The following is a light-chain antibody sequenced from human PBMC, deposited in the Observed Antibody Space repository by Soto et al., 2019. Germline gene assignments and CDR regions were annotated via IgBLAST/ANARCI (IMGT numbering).Light chain of an antibody. J-gene: IGKJ4*01. CDR3: QHYKTWPLS. CDR1: QSVSDY. V-gene: IGKV3-15*01. CDR2: GAS. Sequence: ETLMTQYPATLSVSPGERATLSCRASQSVSDYLAWYQQRPGQAPRLLIFGASTRATGVPARFSGIGSGTEYTLIISSLQSEDFAVYYCQHYKTWPLSFGGGTKVDIK.